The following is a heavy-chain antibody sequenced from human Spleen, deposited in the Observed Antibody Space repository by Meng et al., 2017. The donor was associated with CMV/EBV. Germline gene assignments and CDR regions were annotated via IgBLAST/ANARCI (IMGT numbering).Heavy chain of an antibody. CDR1: GGSFSGYY. CDR2: INHSGST. CDR3: AREGDCSTTTCYTWDP. Sequence: GSLRLSCAVYGGSFSGYYWSWIRQPPGKGLEWIGEINHSGSTNYNPSLKSRVTISVDTSKKQFSLKLSSLTAADTAVYYCAREGDCSTTTCYTWDPWGQGTLVTVSS. J-gene: IGHJ5*02. D-gene: IGHD2-2*02. V-gene: IGHV4-34*01.